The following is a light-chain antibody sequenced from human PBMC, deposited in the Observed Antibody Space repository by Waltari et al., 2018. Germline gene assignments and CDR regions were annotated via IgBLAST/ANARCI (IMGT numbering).Light chain of an antibody. CDR1: NLGSKS. J-gene: IGLJ1*01. CDR3: QVWDSGSDHHV. V-gene: IGLV3-21*02. CDR2: DDT. Sequence: SFVLTQPPSVSVAPGQTARITCGGSNLGSKSVHWFQQKPGQAPVLVVFDDTERPSGIPDRVSGSNSGNTATLTIDRVEPGDEADYYCQVWDSGSDHHVFGTGTKVTVL.